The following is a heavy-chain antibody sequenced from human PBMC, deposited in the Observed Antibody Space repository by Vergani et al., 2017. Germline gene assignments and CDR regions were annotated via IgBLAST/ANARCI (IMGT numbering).Heavy chain of an antibody. V-gene: IGHV3-48*03. D-gene: IGHD6-6*01. J-gene: IGHJ6*03. CDR3: SRYRFSSSFDYYMDV. CDR1: GFTFSSYE. CDR2: ISSSGSTI. Sequence: EVQLVESGGGLVQPGGSLRLSCAASGFTFSSYEMNWVRQAPGKGLEWVSYISSSGSTIYYADSVKGRCTISRDNAKNALYLQMNSLRADDTAVYYCSRYRFSSSFDYYMDVWGKGTTVTVSS.